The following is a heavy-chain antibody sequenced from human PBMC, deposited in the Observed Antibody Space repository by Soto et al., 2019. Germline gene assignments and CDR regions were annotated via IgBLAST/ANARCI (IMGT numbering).Heavy chain of an antibody. D-gene: IGHD2-21*01. Sequence: PSETLSLTCTVSGGSISSSNYYWGWIRQPPGKGLEWIGSIYYSGSTYYNPSLKSRVTISVDTSKNQFSLKLSSVTAADTAVYYCARLVVYYFDYWGQGTLVTVSS. V-gene: IGHV4-39*01. CDR1: GGSISSSNYY. CDR3: ARLVVYYFDY. J-gene: IGHJ4*02. CDR2: IYYSGST.